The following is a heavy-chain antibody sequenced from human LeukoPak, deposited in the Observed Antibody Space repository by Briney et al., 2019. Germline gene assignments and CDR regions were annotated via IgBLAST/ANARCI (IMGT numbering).Heavy chain of an antibody. CDR2: IYYSGST. Sequence: SETLSLTCTVSGGSISSYYWSWIRQPPGKGLEWIGHIYYSGSTYYNPSLKSRVTISVDTSKNQFSLKLSSVTAADTAVYYCARDKTYNWNSATTGYAFDIWGQGTMVTVSS. CDR3: ARDKTYNWNSATTGYAFDI. V-gene: IGHV4-59*12. J-gene: IGHJ3*02. D-gene: IGHD1-7*01. CDR1: GGSISSYY.